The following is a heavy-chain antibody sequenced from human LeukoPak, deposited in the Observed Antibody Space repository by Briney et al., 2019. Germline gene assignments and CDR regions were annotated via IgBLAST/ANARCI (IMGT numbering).Heavy chain of an antibody. V-gene: IGHV1-69*13. Sequence: GASVKVSCKASGGTFSSYAISWVRQAPGQGLEWMGGIIPIFGTANYAQKFQGRVTITADESTSTAYMELSSLRSEDTAVYYCARAPAAAGSYYYYYYMDVWGKGTTVTVSS. CDR1: GGTFSSYA. CDR3: ARAPAAAGSYYYYYYMDV. D-gene: IGHD6-13*01. CDR2: IIPIFGTA. J-gene: IGHJ6*03.